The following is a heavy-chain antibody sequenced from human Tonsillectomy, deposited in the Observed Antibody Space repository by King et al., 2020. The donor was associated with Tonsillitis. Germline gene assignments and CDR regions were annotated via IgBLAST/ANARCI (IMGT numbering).Heavy chain of an antibody. CDR1: GFTFSDHD. J-gene: IGHJ3*02. Sequence: EVQLVESGGGLVKPGGSLRLSCATSGFTFSDHDMHWVRQAPGKGLEWVSSISSSSRYIYYGDSLKGRFTVSRDNAKNSLYLQMNSLRAEDTAVYYCAKDKGAGYYDNSRGAFDIWGQGTMVTVSS. CDR2: ISSSSRYI. V-gene: IGHV3-21*01. CDR3: AKDKGAGYYDNSRGAFDI. D-gene: IGHD3-22*01.